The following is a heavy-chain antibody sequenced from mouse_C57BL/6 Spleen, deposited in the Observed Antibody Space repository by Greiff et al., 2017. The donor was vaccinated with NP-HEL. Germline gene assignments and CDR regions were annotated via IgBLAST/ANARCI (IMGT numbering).Heavy chain of an antibody. D-gene: IGHD1-1*01. CDR1: GYTFTDYY. Sequence: QVQLQQSGAELVRPGASVKLSCKASGYTFTDYYINWVKQRPGQGLEWIARIYPGSGNTYYNEKFKGKATLTAEKSSSTAYMQLSSLTSEDSAVYFCARQSTTVVVYYFDYWGQGTTLTVSS. CDR2: IYPGSGNT. V-gene: IGHV1-76*01. CDR3: ARQSTTVVVYYFDY. J-gene: IGHJ2*01.